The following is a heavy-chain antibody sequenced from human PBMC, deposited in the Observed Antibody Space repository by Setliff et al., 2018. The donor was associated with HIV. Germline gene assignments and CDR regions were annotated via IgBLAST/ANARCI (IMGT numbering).Heavy chain of an antibody. Sequence: PSETLSLTCAVYGGSFSEYYWSWIRQSPGKGLEWIGEINHSGSTHYTPPLKSRATISVGTSKNQFSLRRNSVTAADTAVYYCARGATLLPGYSDRWEYFYMDVWGKGTTVTVSS. CDR3: ARGATLLPGYSDRWEYFYMDV. CDR2: INHSGST. D-gene: IGHD5-12*01. J-gene: IGHJ6*03. CDR1: GGSFSEYY. V-gene: IGHV4-34*01.